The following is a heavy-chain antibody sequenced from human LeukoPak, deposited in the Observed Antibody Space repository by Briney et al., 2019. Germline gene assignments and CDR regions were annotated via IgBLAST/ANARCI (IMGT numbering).Heavy chain of an antibody. CDR1: GGTFSSYA. V-gene: IGHV1-69*13. Sequence: SVKVSCKASGGTFSSYAISWVRQAPGQGLEWMGGIIPIFGTANYAQKFQGRVTITADESTSTAYMELSSLRSEDTAVYYCAREFWGSRYLDYWGQGTLVTVSS. J-gene: IGHJ4*02. D-gene: IGHD7-27*01. CDR3: AREFWGSRYLDY. CDR2: IIPIFGTA.